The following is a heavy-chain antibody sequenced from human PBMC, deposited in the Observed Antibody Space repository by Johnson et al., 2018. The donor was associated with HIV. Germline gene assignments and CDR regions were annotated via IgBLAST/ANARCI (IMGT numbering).Heavy chain of an antibody. V-gene: IGHV3-66*01. CDR2: IYSDGTT. CDR1: GFTVRSSY. CDR3: TRGGGAYCGSDCLRTFDV. Sequence: VQLVESGGGLVQPGGSLRLSCAASGFTVRSSYMSWVRQAPGKGLEHVSVIYSDGTTYYADFVKGRFTISRDSSKDTLSLQMNSLRAEDTAVYYCTRGGGAYCGSDCLRTFDVWGQGTVLTVS. D-gene: IGHD2-21*02. J-gene: IGHJ3*01.